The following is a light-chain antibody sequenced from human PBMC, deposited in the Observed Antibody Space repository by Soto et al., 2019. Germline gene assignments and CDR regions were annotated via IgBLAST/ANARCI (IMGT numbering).Light chain of an antibody. CDR1: RSNIGAGYD. CDR2: GNT. CDR3: QSFDSGLSGSV. V-gene: IGLV1-40*01. J-gene: IGLJ1*01. Sequence: QSVLTQPPSVSGAPGQRVTISCTGSRSNIGAGYDVHWYQQLPGTAPKLPIYGNTNRPSGVPDRFSGSKSGTSASLAITGLQAEDEADYYCQSFDSGLSGSVFGTGTKLTVL.